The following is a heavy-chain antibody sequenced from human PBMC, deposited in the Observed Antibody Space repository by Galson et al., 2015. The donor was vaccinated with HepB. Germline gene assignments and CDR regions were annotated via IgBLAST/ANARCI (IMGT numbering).Heavy chain of an antibody. J-gene: IGHJ4*02. D-gene: IGHD1-7*01. CDR1: GFTFSSYA. V-gene: IGHV3-30*04. Sequence: SLRLSCAASGFTFSSYAMHWVRQAPGKGLEWVAVVSYDGSNKYYADSVKGRFTISRDNSKNTLYLQMNSLRAEDTAVYYCARGPHWNYLPPEEPFDYWGQGTLVTVSS. CDR2: VSYDGSNK. CDR3: ARGPHWNYLPPEEPFDY.